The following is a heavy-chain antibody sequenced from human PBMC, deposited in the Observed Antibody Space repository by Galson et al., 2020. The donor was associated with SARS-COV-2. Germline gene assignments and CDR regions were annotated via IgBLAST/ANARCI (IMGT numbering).Heavy chain of an antibody. CDR1: GFTFSRYG. V-gene: IGHV3-23*01. Sequence: GGSLRLSCVAFGFTFSRYGMSWVRQAPGQGLEWVATTLPPTSSADSVRRRIIISRDDSNNILYPQMNGLGADDTAVYYCAKDFVRGIGYMDVWGPGTTVTVSS. CDR3: AKDFVRGIGYMDV. J-gene: IGHJ6*03. D-gene: IGHD3-10*02. CDR2: TLPPT.